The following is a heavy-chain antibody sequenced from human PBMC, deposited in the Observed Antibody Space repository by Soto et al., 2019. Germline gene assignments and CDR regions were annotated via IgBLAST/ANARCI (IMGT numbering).Heavy chain of an antibody. CDR2: SYYSGGT. CDR3: ARWAVGATADY. J-gene: IGHJ4*02. D-gene: IGHD1-26*01. V-gene: IGHV4-59*02. CDR1: GGSVRNYF. Sequence: QVQLQESGPGLVRPSETLSLTCTVSGGSVRNYFWSWIRQPPGKRLEWIGYSYYSGGTNYNPSLKSRVTISVDASKNQFSLQLNSVTAADTAVYYCARWAVGATADYWGQGTLVTVSS.